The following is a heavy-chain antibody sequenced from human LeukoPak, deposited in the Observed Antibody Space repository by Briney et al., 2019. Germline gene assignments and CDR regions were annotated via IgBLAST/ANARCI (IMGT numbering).Heavy chain of an antibody. CDR3: ARDRGGRLDYYYMDV. CDR1: GGSISDYY. CDR2: IYTTGST. D-gene: IGHD3-16*01. Sequence: SETLSLTCIVSGGSISDYYWSWIRQPAGKGLEWIGRIYTTGSTDYNPSLKSRVTMSVDTSKNQFSLKLTSVTAADTAVYYCARDRGGRLDYYYMDVWGKGTTVTVSS. V-gene: IGHV4-4*07. J-gene: IGHJ6*03.